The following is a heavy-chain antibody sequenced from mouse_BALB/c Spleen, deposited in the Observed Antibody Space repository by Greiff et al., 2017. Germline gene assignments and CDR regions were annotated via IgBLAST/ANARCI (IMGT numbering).Heavy chain of an antibody. Sequence: VHVKQSGAELVRSGASVKLSCTASGFNIKDYYMHWVKQRPEQGLEWIGWIDPENGDTEYAPKFQGKATMTADTSSNTAYLQLSSLTSEDTAVYYCNGGYYGSSSYYFDYWGQGTTLTVSS. CDR3: NGGYYGSSSYYFDY. J-gene: IGHJ2*01. D-gene: IGHD1-1*01. CDR1: GFNIKDYY. CDR2: IDPENGDT. V-gene: IGHV14-4*02.